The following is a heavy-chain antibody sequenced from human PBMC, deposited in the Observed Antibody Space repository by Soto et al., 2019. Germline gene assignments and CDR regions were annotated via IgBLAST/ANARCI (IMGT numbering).Heavy chain of an antibody. V-gene: IGHV3-21*01. CDR3: ANLITGTTFFYYYYGMDV. J-gene: IGHJ6*02. CDR1: GFTFSSYS. CDR2: ISSSSSYI. D-gene: IGHD1-7*01. Sequence: GGSLRLSCAASGFTFSSYSMNWVRQAQGKGQEWVSSISSSSSYIYYADSVKGRFTISRDNSKNTLYLQMNSLRAEDTAVYYCANLITGTTFFYYYYGMDVWGQGTTVTVSS.